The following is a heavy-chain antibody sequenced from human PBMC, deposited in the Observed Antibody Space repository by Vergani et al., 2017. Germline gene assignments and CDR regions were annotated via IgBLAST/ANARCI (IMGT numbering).Heavy chain of an antibody. J-gene: IGHJ5*02. V-gene: IGHV4-59*01. Sequence: QVQLQESGPGLVKPSETLSLTCTVSAGSINNYYWSWIRQPPGKGLEWIGHIYYSGSTNYNPSLKSRVTISVDTSKNQFSLKLSSMTAADTAVYFCARRRGADGYCSGGSCYSNWFDPWGQGTLVTVSS. CDR3: ARRRGADGYCSGGSCYSNWFDP. D-gene: IGHD2-15*01. CDR2: IYYSGST. CDR1: AGSINNYY.